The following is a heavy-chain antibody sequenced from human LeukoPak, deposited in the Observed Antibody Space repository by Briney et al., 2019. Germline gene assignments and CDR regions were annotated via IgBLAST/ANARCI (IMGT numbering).Heavy chain of an antibody. CDR3: ARDHVLLWFGELYSYGMDV. CDR1: GGSISSGDYY. D-gene: IGHD3-10*01. CDR2: IYYSGST. Sequence: SETLFLTCTVSGGSISSGDYYWSWMPQPPGKGLEWIGYIYYSGSTYYNPPLKSRVTIPVDTSKNQFSLKLSSVTDADTAVYYCARDHVLLWFGELYSYGMDVWGKGTTVTVSS. V-gene: IGHV4-30-4*01. J-gene: IGHJ6*04.